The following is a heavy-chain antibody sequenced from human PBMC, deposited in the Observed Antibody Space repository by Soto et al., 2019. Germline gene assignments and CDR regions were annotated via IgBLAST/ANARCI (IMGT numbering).Heavy chain of an antibody. V-gene: IGHV3-30*04. J-gene: IGHJ4*02. CDR2: ISRDGSNK. D-gene: IGHD3-10*01. CDR1: GFTFSRYA. CDR3: ARSRNSAVAASFDF. Sequence: QVQVVESGGGVVQPGRSLRLSCATSGFTFSRYAIHWVRQAPGKGLGWVAVISRDGSNKYYVDSVKGRFTISRDNSNNSLYLQMSSLRDEDTAVYYCARSRNSAVAASFDFWGQGTLVTVSS.